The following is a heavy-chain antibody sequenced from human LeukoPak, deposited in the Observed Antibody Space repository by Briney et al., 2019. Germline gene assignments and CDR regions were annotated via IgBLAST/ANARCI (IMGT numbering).Heavy chain of an antibody. J-gene: IGHJ6*03. V-gene: IGHV4-59*01. CDR2: IYYSGST. D-gene: IGHD2-15*01. CDR3: ARVSCSGGSCYSGYYYYMDV. CDR1: GGSISGYF. Sequence: PSETLSLTCSVSGGSISGYFWTWIRQPPGKGLEWIGYIYYSGSTNYNPSLKSRVTISVDTSKNQFSLKLSSVTAADTAVYYCARVSCSGGSCYSGYYYYMDVWGKGTTVTISS.